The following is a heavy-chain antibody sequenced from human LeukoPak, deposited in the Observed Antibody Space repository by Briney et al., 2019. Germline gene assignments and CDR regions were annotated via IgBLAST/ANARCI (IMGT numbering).Heavy chain of an antibody. D-gene: IGHD2-21*01. J-gene: IGHJ4*02. CDR3: AKDCGDFPPYFDF. CDR1: GFTVSSNY. V-gene: IGHV3-53*01. Sequence: GGSLRLSCAASGFTVSSNYMSWVRQAPGKGLEWVSVIYSGGSTYYADSVKGRFTISRDNSKNTVFLHLTSLRSEDTAMYYCAKDCGDFPPYFDFWGQGIMVTVSS. CDR2: IYSGGST.